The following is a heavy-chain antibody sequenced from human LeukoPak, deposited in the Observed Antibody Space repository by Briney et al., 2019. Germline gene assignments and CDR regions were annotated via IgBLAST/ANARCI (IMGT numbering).Heavy chain of an antibody. J-gene: IGHJ5*02. V-gene: IGHV1-2*02. D-gene: IGHD6-13*01. CDR1: GYTFTGYY. CDR3: ARDLYSSIGWFDP. CDR2: INPNSGGT. Sequence: AASVKVSCKASGYTFTGYYMHWVRQAPGQGLEWMGWINPNSGGTNYAQKFQGRVTMTRDTSISTAYMELSRLRSDDTAVYYCARDLYSSIGWFDPWGQGTLVTVSS.